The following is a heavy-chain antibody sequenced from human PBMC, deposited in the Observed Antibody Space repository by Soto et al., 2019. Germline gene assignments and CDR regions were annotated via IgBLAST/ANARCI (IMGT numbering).Heavy chain of an antibody. V-gene: IGHV3-11*01. CDR2: ISGDGTTQ. Sequence: GGSLRLSCAASGFKFGDHYMTWIRQAPGKGLEWVSKISGDGTTQYYADSVKGRFTVSRDNTKNSLHLQMNRLRAEDTAVYYCARVKTGSXDQLLSLTTLNRNWFDPWGQGTLVTVSS. J-gene: IGHJ5*02. CDR1: GFKFGDHY. CDR3: ARVKTGSXDQLLSLTTLNRNWFDP. D-gene: IGHD2-2*01.